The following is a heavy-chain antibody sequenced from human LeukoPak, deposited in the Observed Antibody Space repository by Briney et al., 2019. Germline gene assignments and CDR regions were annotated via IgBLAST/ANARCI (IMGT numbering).Heavy chain of an antibody. D-gene: IGHD6-6*01. V-gene: IGHV3-48*01. CDR2: ISPSSSTI. CDR1: GVTFSGKS. J-gene: IGHJ4*02. CDR3: ARDPNIAARRTYYFDY. Sequence: GGALRLSCAASGVTFSGKSMNWVRQAPGKGLEWGSYISPSSSTIYYADSVKGRFTISRDNAKNSLYLQMNNLRVEDTAVYYCARDPNIAARRTYYFDYWGQGTLVTVSS.